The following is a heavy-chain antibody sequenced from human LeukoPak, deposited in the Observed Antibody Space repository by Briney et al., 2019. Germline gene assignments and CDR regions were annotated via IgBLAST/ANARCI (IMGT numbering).Heavy chain of an antibody. J-gene: IGHJ4*02. CDR2: IYTSGST. CDR3: ARDLGYSYVAFDY. Sequence: PSETLSLTCTVSGGSISSGSYYWSWIRRPAGKGLEWIGRIYTSGSTNYNPSLKSRVTISVETSKNQFSLKLSSVTAADTAVYYCARDLGYSYVAFDYWGQGTLVTVSS. V-gene: IGHV4-61*02. D-gene: IGHD5-18*01. CDR1: GGSISSGSYY.